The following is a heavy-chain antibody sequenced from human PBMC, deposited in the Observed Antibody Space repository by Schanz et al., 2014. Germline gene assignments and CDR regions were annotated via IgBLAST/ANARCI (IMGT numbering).Heavy chain of an antibody. V-gene: IGHV3-23*01. J-gene: IGHJ4*02. Sequence: EVQLLESGGGLVQPGGSLKLSCAASGLIFSNYVMSWVRQAPGKGLEWVSAISGSGGSTYYADSVKGRFTISRDNSKNTLYLQMNSLRAEDTALYYCARDRRNADLDYWGQGTLDTVSS. D-gene: IGHD1-1*01. CDR1: GLIFSNYV. CDR3: ARDRRNADLDY. CDR2: ISGSGGST.